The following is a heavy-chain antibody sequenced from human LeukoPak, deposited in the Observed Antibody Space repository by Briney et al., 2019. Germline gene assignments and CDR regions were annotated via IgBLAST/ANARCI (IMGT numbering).Heavy chain of an antibody. CDR2: ISYDGSNK. V-gene: IGHV3-30*18. CDR3: AKGRTVVAHLGY. J-gene: IGHJ4*02. Sequence: PGGSLRLSCVASGFTFSSYGMHWVRQAPGKGLERGAVISYDGSNKYYADSVKGRFTISRDNSKNTLYLQMNSLRAEDTAVYYCAKGRTVVAHLGYWGQGTLVTVSS. CDR1: GFTFSSYG. D-gene: IGHD2-15*01.